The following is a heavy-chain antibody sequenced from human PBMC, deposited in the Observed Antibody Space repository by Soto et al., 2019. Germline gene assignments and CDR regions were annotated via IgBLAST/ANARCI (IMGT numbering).Heavy chain of an antibody. Sequence: ASVKVSCKASGYSFNVYYMHWVRQAPGQGPEWLGIIKPSGESASDTQKFQGRLTMTRDKSTSTVYMELSSLRSEDTAVYYCARDMDYYDSRMDFDYWGQGTLVTVSS. CDR2: IKPSGESA. D-gene: IGHD3-22*01. CDR1: GYSFNVYY. CDR3: ARDMDYYDSRMDFDY. V-gene: IGHV1-46*02. J-gene: IGHJ4*02.